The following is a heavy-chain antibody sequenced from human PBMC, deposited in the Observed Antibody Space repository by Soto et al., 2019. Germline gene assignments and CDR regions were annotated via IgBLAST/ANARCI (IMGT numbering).Heavy chain of an antibody. CDR2: ISYDGSNK. D-gene: IGHD3-22*01. CDR1: GFTFSSYA. V-gene: IGHV3-30-3*01. J-gene: IGHJ4*02. CDR3: ARPITMIVVVEGDFDY. Sequence: QVQLVESGGGVVQPGRSLRLSCAASGFTFSSYAMHWVRQAPGKGLEWVAVISYDGSNKYYADSVKGRFTISRDNSKNTLYLQMNSQRAEDTAVYYCARPITMIVVVEGDFDYWGQGTLVTVSS.